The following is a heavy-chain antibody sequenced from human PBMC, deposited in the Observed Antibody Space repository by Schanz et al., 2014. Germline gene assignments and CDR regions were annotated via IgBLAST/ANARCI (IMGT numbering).Heavy chain of an antibody. Sequence: EVLLVESGGGLVTPGESLRLSCAASGFTFSSYSMNWVRQAPGKGLEWVSSVSHGGTYIYYADSVRGRFTISRDNAKISLSLQMHSLRVDDTAVYVWARSTYYYILTGQTHTRVDVRYFDLWGRGTLVTVSS. J-gene: IGHJ2*01. V-gene: IGHV3-21*02. CDR1: GFTFSSYS. CDR2: VSHGGTYI. D-gene: IGHD3-9*01. CDR3: ARSTYYYILTGQTHTRVDVRYFDL.